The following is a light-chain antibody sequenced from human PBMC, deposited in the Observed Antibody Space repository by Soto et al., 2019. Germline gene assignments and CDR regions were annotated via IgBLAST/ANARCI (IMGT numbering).Light chain of an antibody. CDR2: DAS. J-gene: IGKJ2*01. CDR1: QNISVW. Sequence: DIQMTQSPSTLSASAGDGVTITCRASQNISVWLAWYQQRPGKAPKFLMYDASSLETGVPSRFSGSGSGTEFTLTIRSLQPYDSATYYCQQYDSSSPTFGQGTKLEIK. CDR3: QQYDSSSPT. V-gene: IGKV1-5*01.